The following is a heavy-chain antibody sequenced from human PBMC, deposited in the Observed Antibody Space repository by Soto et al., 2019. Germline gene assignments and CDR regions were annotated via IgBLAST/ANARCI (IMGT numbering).Heavy chain of an antibody. CDR3: ARAVMITFGGVIVPTTPYYYYYGMDV. Sequence: GASVRVSCKASGYTFTSYGISWVRQAPGQGLEWMGWISAYNGNTNYAQKLQGRVTMTTDTSTSTAYMELRSLRSDDTAVYYCARAVMITFGGVIVPTTPYYYYYGMDVWGQGTTVTVSS. V-gene: IGHV1-18*04. J-gene: IGHJ6*02. CDR1: GYTFTSYG. CDR2: ISAYNGNT. D-gene: IGHD3-16*02.